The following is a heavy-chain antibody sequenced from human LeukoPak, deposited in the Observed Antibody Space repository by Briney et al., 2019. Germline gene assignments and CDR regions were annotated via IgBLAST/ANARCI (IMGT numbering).Heavy chain of an antibody. Sequence: PGGSLRLSCAASGFTSSSYGMHWVRQAPGKGLEWVAVISYDGSNKYYADSVKGRFTISRDNSKNTLYLQMNSLRAEDTAVYYCAKKARGSGSWYWDYWGQGTLVTVSS. CDR2: ISYDGSNK. D-gene: IGHD6-13*01. V-gene: IGHV3-30*18. J-gene: IGHJ4*02. CDR1: GFTSSSYG. CDR3: AKKARGSGSWYWDY.